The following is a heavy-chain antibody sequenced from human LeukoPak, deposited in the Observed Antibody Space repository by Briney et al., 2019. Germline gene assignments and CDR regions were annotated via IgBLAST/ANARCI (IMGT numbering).Heavy chain of an antibody. D-gene: IGHD3-3*01. CDR2: IYYSGST. CDR1: GGSISSSSYY. CDR3: ATVPTIFGVDSDY. V-gene: IGHV4-39*01. J-gene: IGHJ4*02. Sequence: PSETLSLTCTVSGGSISSSSYYWGWIRQPPGKGLEWIGSIYYSGSTYYNPSLKSRVTISVDTSKNQFSLKLSSVTAADTAVYYCATVPTIFGVDSDYWGQGTLVTVSS.